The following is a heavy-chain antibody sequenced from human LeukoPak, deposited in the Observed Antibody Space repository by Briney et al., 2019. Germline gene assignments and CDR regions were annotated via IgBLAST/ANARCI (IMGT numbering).Heavy chain of an antibody. Sequence: GGSLRLSCAASGFTFSTYAMSWVRQAPGKGLEWVSAVSGSGGSTYYADSVKGRFTISRDNSKNTLYLQMNSLRAEDTAVYYCAQGFAGGRPSCYFDYWGQGTLVIVSS. V-gene: IGHV3-23*01. J-gene: IGHJ4*02. D-gene: IGHD4-23*01. CDR1: GFTFSTYA. CDR3: AQGFAGGRPSCYFDY. CDR2: VSGSGGST.